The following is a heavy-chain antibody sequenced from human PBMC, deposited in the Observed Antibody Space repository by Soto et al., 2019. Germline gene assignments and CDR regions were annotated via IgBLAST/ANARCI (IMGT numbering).Heavy chain of an antibody. D-gene: IGHD5-12*01. CDR3: ARVKVDLGAFDI. Sequence: PSETLSLTCTVSGGSISSGGYYWSWIRQHPGKGLEWIGYIYYSGSTYYDPSLKSRVTLSVDTSKNQFSLKLSSVTAADTAVYYCARVKVDLGAFDIWGKGTMVTFSS. CDR1: GGSISSGGYY. V-gene: IGHV4-31*03. J-gene: IGHJ3*02. CDR2: IYYSGST.